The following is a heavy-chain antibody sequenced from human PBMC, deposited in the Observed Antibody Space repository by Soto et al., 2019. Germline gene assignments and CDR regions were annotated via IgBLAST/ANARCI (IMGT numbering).Heavy chain of an antibody. J-gene: IGHJ4*02. CDR2: ISAYNGNT. Sequence: ASVKVSCKASGYTFTSYGISWMRQAPGQGLEWMGWISAYNGNTNYAQKLQGRVTMTTDTSTSTAYMELRSLRSDDTAVYYCAREADIVVVPAFDYWGQGTLVTVSS. V-gene: IGHV1-18*01. CDR1: GYTFTSYG. CDR3: AREADIVVVPAFDY. D-gene: IGHD2-2*01.